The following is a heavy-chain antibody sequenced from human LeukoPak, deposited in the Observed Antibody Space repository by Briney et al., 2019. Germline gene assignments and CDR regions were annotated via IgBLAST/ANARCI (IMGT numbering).Heavy chain of an antibody. CDR1: GFTFSSYA. CDR2: ISGSGGST. Sequence: GGSRRLSCAAPGFTFSSYAMSWVGQAPGKGLGWVSAISGSGGSTYYADSVKGRFTISRDNSKNTLYLQMNSLRAEDTAVYYCAKEVGYYDSPPDYWGQGTLVTVSS. V-gene: IGHV3-23*01. CDR3: AKEVGYYDSPPDY. J-gene: IGHJ4*02. D-gene: IGHD3-22*01.